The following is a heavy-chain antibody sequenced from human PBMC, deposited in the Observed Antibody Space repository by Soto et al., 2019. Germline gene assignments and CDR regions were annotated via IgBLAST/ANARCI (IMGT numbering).Heavy chain of an antibody. CDR1: GGTFSSYA. J-gene: IGHJ6*02. Sequence: AASVKVSCKASGGTFSSYAISWVRQAPGQGLEWMGGIIPIFGTANYAQKFQGRVTITADKSTSTAYMELSSLRSEDTAVYYCRFIARDYSMDYYGMDVWGQGTTVTVSS. CDR2: IIPIFGTA. V-gene: IGHV1-69*06. CDR3: RFIARDYSMDYYGMDV. D-gene: IGHD4-4*01.